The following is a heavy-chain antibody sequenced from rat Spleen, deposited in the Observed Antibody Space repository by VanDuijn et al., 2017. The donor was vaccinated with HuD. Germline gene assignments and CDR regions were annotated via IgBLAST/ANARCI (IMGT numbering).Heavy chain of an antibody. CDR1: GFTFTDYY. Sequence: EVQLVESGGGLVQPGRSLKLSCAASGFTFTDYYMAWVRQAPTKGLEWVATISSDGRRNYYRDSVKGRFTISRDNAKSSLYLQMDSLRSEDTATYYCAKVLSGSFDYWGQGVMVTVSS. D-gene: IGHD5-1*01. CDR3: AKVLSGSFDY. V-gene: IGHV5-29*01. CDR2: ISSDGRRN. J-gene: IGHJ2*01.